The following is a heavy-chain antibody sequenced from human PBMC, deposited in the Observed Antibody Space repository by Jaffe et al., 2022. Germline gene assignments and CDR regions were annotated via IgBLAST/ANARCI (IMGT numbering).Heavy chain of an antibody. CDR2: IRSKAYGGTT. CDR3: TRDPTIVVAPRPKWYYMDV. V-gene: IGHV3-49*04. J-gene: IGHJ6*03. D-gene: IGHD3-22*01. CDR1: GFTFGDYA. Sequence: EVQLVESGGGLVQPGRSLRLSCTASGFTFGDYAMSWVRQAPGKGLEWVGFIRSKAYGGTTEYAASVKGRFTISRDDSKSIAYLQMNSLKTEDTAVYYCTRDPTIVVAPRPKWYYMDVWGKGTTVTVSS.